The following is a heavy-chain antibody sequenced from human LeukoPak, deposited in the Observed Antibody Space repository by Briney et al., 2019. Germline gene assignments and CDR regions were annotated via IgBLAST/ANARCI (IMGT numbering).Heavy chain of an antibody. CDR2: IYYSGST. CDR3: ARGGIRGYSAFDNLDF. Sequence: SETLSLTYTFSVVSISIRIYYLGWIRQPPAKALEGICSIYYSGSTYYNPSLKSRVTISVDTSKNQFSLKLSSVTAADTAVYYCARGGIRGYSAFDNLDFWGLGTHVTVSS. V-gene: IGHV4-39*07. J-gene: IGHJ4*02. D-gene: IGHD5-12*01. CDR1: VVSISIRIYY.